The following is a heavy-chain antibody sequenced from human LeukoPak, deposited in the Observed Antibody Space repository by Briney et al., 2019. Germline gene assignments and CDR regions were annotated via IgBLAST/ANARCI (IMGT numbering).Heavy chain of an antibody. CDR1: GYSFATYG. CDR3: ARSLQGDHFDF. D-gene: IGHD2-21*01. CDR2: VNVYNGNT. J-gene: IGHJ3*01. Sequence: ASVKVSCKASGYSFATYGISWVRQAPGQGLEWMGCVNVYNGNTNYAQKIKGRVTMTTDTSTTTAYMELRSVRSDDTGLYYCARSLQGDHFDFWGQGTMVTVSS. V-gene: IGHV1-18*01.